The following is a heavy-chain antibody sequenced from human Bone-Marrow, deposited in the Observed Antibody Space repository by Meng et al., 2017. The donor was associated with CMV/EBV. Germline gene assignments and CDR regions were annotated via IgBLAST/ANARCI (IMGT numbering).Heavy chain of an antibody. CDR3: ARTAISSKWAYYGMDV. V-gene: IGHV3-21*01. J-gene: IGHJ6*02. CDR2: ISSSSSYI. Sequence: GESLKISCAASGITFSAHTMNWVRQAPGKGLEWVSSISSSSSYIYYADSVKGRFTISRDNAKNSLYLQMNSLRAEDTAVYYCARTAISSKWAYYGMDVWGQGTTVTVSS. D-gene: IGHD2-2*01. CDR1: GITFSAHT.